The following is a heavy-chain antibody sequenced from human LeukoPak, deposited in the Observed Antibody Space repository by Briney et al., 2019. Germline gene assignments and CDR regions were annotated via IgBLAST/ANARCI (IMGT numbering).Heavy chain of an antibody. V-gene: IGHV1-69*13. CDR1: GGAFSNFA. Sequence: SVKVSCKASGGAFSNFAISWVRQAPGQGLEWMGGVIPLFGTANYAQRFQGRVTITADESTSTVYMELSSLRSEDTAVYYCARASGDSSNYDFPKPYSYWGQGTLVTVSS. CDR2: VIPLFGTA. J-gene: IGHJ4*02. CDR3: ARASGDSSNYDFPKPYSY. D-gene: IGHD3-3*01.